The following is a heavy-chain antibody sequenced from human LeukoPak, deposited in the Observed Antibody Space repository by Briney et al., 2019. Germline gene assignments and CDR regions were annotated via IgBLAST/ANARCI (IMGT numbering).Heavy chain of an antibody. CDR3: AKTRPLDSSSWSHGDY. CDR1: GFTFSSYS. V-gene: IGHV3-48*01. Sequence: GGSLRLSCAASGFTFSSYSMNWVRQAPGKGLEWVSYISSSSSTIYYADSVKGRFTISRDNAKNSLYLQMNSLRAEDTAVYYCAKTRPLDSSSWSHGDYWGQGTLVTVSP. J-gene: IGHJ4*02. CDR2: ISSSSSTI. D-gene: IGHD6-13*01.